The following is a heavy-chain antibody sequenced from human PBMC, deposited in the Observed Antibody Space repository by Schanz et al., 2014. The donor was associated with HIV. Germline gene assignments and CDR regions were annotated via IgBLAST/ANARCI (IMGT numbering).Heavy chain of an antibody. CDR1: GDTFNSYA. CDR3: ARSRYGDYPYYFDY. Sequence: QVPLVQSGAEVKKPGTSVKLSCKASGDTFNSYALNWVRQAPGQGLEWMGGIIPMLGTANYAQKFQGRVPINADEFTNTADMDLSSLRSDDTAIYYCARSRYGDYPYYFDYWGQGTRVIVSS. V-gene: IGHV1-69*01. J-gene: IGHJ4*02. D-gene: IGHD4-17*01. CDR2: IIPMLGTA.